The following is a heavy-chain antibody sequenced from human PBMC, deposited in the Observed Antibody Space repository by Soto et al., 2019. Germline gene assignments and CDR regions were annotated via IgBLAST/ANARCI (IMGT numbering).Heavy chain of an antibody. CDR3: AREFWQQLGPNIRDYYYYGMDV. Sequence: GGSLKLSCAASGFTFSSYDMHWVRQATGKGLEWVSAIGTAGDTYYPGSVKGRFTISRENAKNSLYLQMNSLRAEDTAVYYCAREFWQQLGPNIRDYYYYGMDVWGQGTTVTVSS. D-gene: IGHD6-13*01. CDR2: IGTAGDT. J-gene: IGHJ6*02. V-gene: IGHV3-13*01. CDR1: GFTFSSYD.